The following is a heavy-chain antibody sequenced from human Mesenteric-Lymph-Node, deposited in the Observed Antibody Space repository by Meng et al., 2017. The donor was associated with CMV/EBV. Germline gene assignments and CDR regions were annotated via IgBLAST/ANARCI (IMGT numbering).Heavy chain of an antibody. Sequence: GESLKISCAASGFTFSSYEMNWVRQAPGKGLEWVSYISSSGSTIYYADSVKGRFTISRDNAKNSLYLQMNSLRAEDTAVYYCARGPPGDYYYGMDVWGQGTTVTVSS. J-gene: IGHJ6*02. V-gene: IGHV3-48*03. CDR3: ARGPPGDYYYGMDV. CDR1: GFTFSSYE. CDR2: ISSSGSTI.